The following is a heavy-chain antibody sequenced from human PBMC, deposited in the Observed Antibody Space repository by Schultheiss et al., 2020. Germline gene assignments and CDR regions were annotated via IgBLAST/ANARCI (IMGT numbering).Heavy chain of an antibody. CDR1: GGSISSYY. D-gene: IGHD3-9*01. J-gene: IGHJ4*02. V-gene: IGHV4-59*08. CDR2: VCHSGTT. CDR3: ARHVAYYDILTGYYGY. Sequence: SETLSLTCTVSGGSISSYYWSWTRQPPVKPLECLGSVCHSGTTNYNPSLKSRVTISVDTSKNQFSLKLSSVTAADTAVYYCARHVAYYDILTGYYGYWGQGTLVTVSS.